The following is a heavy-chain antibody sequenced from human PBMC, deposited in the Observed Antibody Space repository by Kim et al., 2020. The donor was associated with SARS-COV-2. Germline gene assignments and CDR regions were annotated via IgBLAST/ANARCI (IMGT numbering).Heavy chain of an antibody. CDR2: INAGNGNT. J-gene: IGHJ4*02. CDR3: ARDFTDRSSGWPYYFDY. V-gene: IGHV1-3*01. CDR1: GYTFTSYA. D-gene: IGHD6-19*01. Sequence: ASVKVSCKASGYTFTSYAMHWVRQAPGQRLEWMGWINAGNGNTKYSQKFQGRVTITRDTSASTAYMELSSLRSEDTAVYYCARDFTDRSSGWPYYFDYWGQGTLVTVSS.